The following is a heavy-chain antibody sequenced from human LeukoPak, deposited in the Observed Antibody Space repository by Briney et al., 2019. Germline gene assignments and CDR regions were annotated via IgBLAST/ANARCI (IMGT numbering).Heavy chain of an antibody. CDR1: GFTFSSYG. CDR3: AKDRGDYYYMDV. D-gene: IGHD1-26*01. V-gene: IGHV3-30*02. CDR2: IRCDGSNK. Sequence: GGSLRLSCVASGFTFSSYGMHWVRQAPGKGLEWVAFIRCDGSNKYYADSVKGRFTISRDNPKNTVYLQMNSLRGEDTAVYYCAKDRGDYYYMDVWGKGTTVTVSS. J-gene: IGHJ6*03.